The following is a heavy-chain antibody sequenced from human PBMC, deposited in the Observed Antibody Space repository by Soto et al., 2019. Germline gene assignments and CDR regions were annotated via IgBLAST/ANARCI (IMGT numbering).Heavy chain of an antibody. CDR2: ISGSGGST. CDR3: AKGIRMVRGVLDY. CDR1: GFTFSSSA. V-gene: IGHV3-23*01. D-gene: IGHD3-10*01. J-gene: IGHJ4*02. Sequence: VGSLRLSCAASGFTFSSSAMSWVRQAPGKGLEWVSAISGSGGSTYYADSVKGRFTISRDNSKNTLYLQMNSLRAEDTAVYYCAKGIRMVRGVLDYWGQGTLVTVSS.